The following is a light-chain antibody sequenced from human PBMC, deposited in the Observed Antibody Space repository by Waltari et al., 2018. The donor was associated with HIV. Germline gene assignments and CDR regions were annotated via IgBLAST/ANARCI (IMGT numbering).Light chain of an antibody. CDR3: QVWDTSSDHRHWV. Sequence: SYVLTQPPSVSVAPGQTARITCEGNNIGTKSVHWYQQTPGQAPILVVYDDSDRPSGIPELFSGSSSDNTATLTLSRVEAGDEADYYCQVWDTSSDHRHWVFGGGTKLTVL. CDR1: NIGTKS. V-gene: IGLV3-21*02. J-gene: IGLJ3*02. CDR2: DDS.